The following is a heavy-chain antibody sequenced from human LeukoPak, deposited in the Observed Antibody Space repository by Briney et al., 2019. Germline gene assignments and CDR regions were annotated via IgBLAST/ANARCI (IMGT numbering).Heavy chain of an antibody. CDR3: AKDRYYGSGSHGFDY. V-gene: IGHV3-23*01. D-gene: IGHD3-10*01. J-gene: IGHJ4*02. Sequence: GGSLRLSCAASGFTFSSYAMSWVRQAPGKGLEWVSAISGSGGSTYYADSVKGRFTISRDNSKNTLYLQMNSLRAEDTAVYYCAKDRYYGSGSHGFDYRGQGTLVTVSS. CDR1: GFTFSSYA. CDR2: ISGSGGST.